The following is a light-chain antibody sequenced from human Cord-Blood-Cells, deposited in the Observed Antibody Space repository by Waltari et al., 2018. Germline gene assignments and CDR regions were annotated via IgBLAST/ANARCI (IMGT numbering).Light chain of an antibody. J-gene: IGKJ4*01. CDR3: QQYNSWPLT. V-gene: IGKV3-15*01. CDR1: QSVSSN. CDR2: GAS. Sequence: IVIMQIPASPSVPPGEGGTLSCRASQSVSSNLDWYQQKPGQAPKLLIYGASTMATGIPARFSGSGSGTDFTLTISSLQSEDFAVYYCQQYNSWPLTFGGGTKVEIK.